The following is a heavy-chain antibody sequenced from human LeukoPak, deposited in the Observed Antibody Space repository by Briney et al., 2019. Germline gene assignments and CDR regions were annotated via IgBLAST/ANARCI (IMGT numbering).Heavy chain of an antibody. CDR2: INHSGST. D-gene: IGHD4-17*01. CDR3: ATDSQRSAFDI. J-gene: IGHJ3*02. Sequence: SETLSLTCAVYGGSLSGYYWSWIRQPPGKGLEWIGEINHSGSTNYNPSLKSRVTISVDTSKNQFSLKLSSVTAADTAVYYCATDSQRSAFDIWSQGTMVTVSS. CDR1: GGSLSGYY. V-gene: IGHV4-34*01.